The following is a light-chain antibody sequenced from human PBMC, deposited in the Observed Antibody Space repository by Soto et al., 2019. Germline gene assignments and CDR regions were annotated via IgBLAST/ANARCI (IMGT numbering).Light chain of an antibody. Sequence: EIVMTQSPATLSVSPGERATLSCRASQSVSNSLAWYQQKPGQAPRLIIYGASSRAAGFPARFSGSGSGTEFTLTIFSLQSEDFAVYYCQQYNDWPRTFGQGTKLEIK. CDR3: QQYNDWPRT. V-gene: IGKV3-15*01. CDR1: QSVSNS. CDR2: GAS. J-gene: IGKJ2*01.